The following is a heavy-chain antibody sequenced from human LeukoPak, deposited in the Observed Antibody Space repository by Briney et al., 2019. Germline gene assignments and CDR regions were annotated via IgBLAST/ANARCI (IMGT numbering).Heavy chain of an antibody. Sequence: SETLSLTCTVSGGSISSHYWSWIRQPPGKGLEWIGYIYYSGSTNYNPSLKSRVTISVDTSKNQFSLKLSSVTAADTAVYYCARLYCSGGSCYSYYYYMDVWGKGTTVTVSS. CDR2: IYYSGST. CDR1: GGSISSHY. J-gene: IGHJ6*03. CDR3: ARLYCSGGSCYSYYYYMDV. D-gene: IGHD2-15*01. V-gene: IGHV4-59*08.